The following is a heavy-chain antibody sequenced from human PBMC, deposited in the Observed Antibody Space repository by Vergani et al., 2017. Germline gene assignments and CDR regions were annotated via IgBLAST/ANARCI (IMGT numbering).Heavy chain of an antibody. CDR2: INPNSGGT. D-gene: IGHD3-3*01. CDR1: GYTFTGYY. CDR3: ARETLRDFWSGYSIYYYYYMDV. Sequence: QVQLVQSGAEVKKPGASVKVSCKASGYTFTGYYMHWVRQAPGQGLEWMGWINPNSGGTNYAQKFQGRVTMTRDTSISTAYMELSRLRSDDTAVYYCARETLRDFWSGYSIYYYYYMDVWGKGTTVTVSS. V-gene: IGHV1-2*02. J-gene: IGHJ6*03.